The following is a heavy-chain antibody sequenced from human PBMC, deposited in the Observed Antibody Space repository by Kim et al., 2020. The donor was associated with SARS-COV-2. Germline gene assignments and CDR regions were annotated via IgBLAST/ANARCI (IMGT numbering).Heavy chain of an antibody. D-gene: IGHD3-10*01. V-gene: IGHV4-34*01. Sequence: SPKSRVPISVDTSKNQFSLKLSSVTAADTAVYYCARGGHYGSGSYYLFDYWGQGTLVTVSS. CDR3: ARGGHYGSGSYYLFDY. J-gene: IGHJ4*02.